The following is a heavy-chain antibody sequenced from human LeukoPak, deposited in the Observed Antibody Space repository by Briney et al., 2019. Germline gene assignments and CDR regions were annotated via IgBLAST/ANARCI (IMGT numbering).Heavy chain of an antibody. CDR1: GGSFSGYY. CDR2: INHSGST. Sequence: SETLSLTCAVYGGSFSGYYWSWIRQPPGEGLEWIGEINHSGSTNYNPSLKSRVTISVDTSKRQFPLALSSVTGADTAVYYCAIGDIVVPAATRDTAMSKGSGDWGQGTLVTVSS. J-gene: IGHJ4*02. D-gene: IGHD2-2*01. V-gene: IGHV4-34*01. CDR3: AIGDIVVPAATRDTAMSKGSGD.